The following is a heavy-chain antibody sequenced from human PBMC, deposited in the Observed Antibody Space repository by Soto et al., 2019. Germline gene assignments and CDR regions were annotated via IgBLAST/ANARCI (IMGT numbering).Heavy chain of an antibody. V-gene: IGHV1-69*06. J-gene: IGHJ4*02. CDR1: GGTFSSYA. CDR3: ARGGAGGLQFAGDY. CDR2: IIPIFGPA. D-gene: IGHD5-12*01. Sequence: SSVKVSCKASGGTFSSYAISWVRQAPGQGLEWMGGIIPIFGPANYAQKFQGRVTITADKSTSTAYMELNSLRSEDTAVYYCARGGAGGLQFAGDYWGQGTLDTVSS.